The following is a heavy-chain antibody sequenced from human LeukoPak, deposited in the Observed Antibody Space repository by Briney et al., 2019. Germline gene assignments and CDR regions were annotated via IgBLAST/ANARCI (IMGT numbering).Heavy chain of an antibody. CDR3: ARRHYDSSGYTPFFDY. V-gene: IGHV4-39*01. CDR2: IYYSGST. J-gene: IGHJ4*02. D-gene: IGHD3-22*01. Sequence: SETLSLTCTVSGGSISSSSYYWGRIRQPPGKGLEWIGSIYYSGSTYYNPSLKSRVTISVNTSKNQFSLKLSSVTAADTAVYYCARRHYDSSGYTPFFDYWGQGTLVTVSS. CDR1: GGSISSSSYY.